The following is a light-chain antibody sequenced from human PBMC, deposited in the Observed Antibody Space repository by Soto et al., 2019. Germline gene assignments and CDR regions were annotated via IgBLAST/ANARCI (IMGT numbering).Light chain of an antibody. J-gene: IGLJ1*01. CDR2: DVT. Sequence: QSALTQPASVSGSPGQSITISCTGTSSDVGGYDYVTWYQQYPGKAPKLVIHDVTRRPSGVSYRFSGSKSGTTASLTISGLRAEDEADYYCCSYSSSTSYVFGTGTKVT. V-gene: IGLV2-14*03. CDR3: CSYSSSTSYV. CDR1: SSDVGGYDY.